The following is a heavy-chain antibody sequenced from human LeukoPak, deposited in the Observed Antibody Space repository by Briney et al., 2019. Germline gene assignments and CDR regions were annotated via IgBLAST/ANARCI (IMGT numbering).Heavy chain of an antibody. V-gene: IGHV3-33*01. J-gene: IGHJ4*02. CDR2: IWYDGSNK. CDR1: GFTFSSYG. D-gene: IGHD7-27*01. Sequence: GGSLRLSCAASGFTFSSYGMHWVRPAPGKGLERVAVIWYDGSNKYYADSVKGRFTISRDNAKNSLYLQMNSLRAEDTAVYYCARDLGPQYYFDYWGQGTLVTVSS. CDR3: ARDLGPQYYFDY.